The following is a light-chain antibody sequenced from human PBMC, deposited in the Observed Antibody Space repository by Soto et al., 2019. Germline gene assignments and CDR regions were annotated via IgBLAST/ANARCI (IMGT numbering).Light chain of an antibody. CDR3: QQYSNWLPLYT. J-gene: IGKJ2*01. Sequence: EIVMTQSPATLSVSPGERATLSCRASQSVSSYLAWYQQKPGLPPRLLIYDASTRATGIPDRFSGSGSGTDFTLTSSSLQSADFAVYYCQQYSNWLPLYTCGRGTKLEIK. V-gene: IGKV3-15*01. CDR1: QSVSSY. CDR2: DAS.